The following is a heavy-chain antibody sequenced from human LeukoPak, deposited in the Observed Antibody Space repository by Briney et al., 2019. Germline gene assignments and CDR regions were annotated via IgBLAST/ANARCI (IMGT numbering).Heavy chain of an antibody. V-gene: IGHV1-8*01. CDR2: MNPNSGNT. J-gene: IGHJ4*02. D-gene: IGHD2-2*01. CDR3: ARVRRYCSSTSCYFFY. Sequence: ASVKVSCKASGYTFTSYDINWVRQATGQGLEWMGWMNPNSGNTGYAQKFQGRVTMTRNISISTAYMELSSLRSEDTAVYYCARVRRYCSSTSCYFFYWGQGTLVTVSS. CDR1: GYTFTSYD.